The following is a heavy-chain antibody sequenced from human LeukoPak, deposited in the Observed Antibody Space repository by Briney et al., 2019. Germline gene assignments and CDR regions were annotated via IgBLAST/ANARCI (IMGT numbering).Heavy chain of an antibody. CDR2: ISYDGSNK. D-gene: IGHD1-26*01. Sequence: PGRCLRLSCTAAEFTFSNYAMHWVRQAPCKGLEWVEVISYDGSNKYYADSVKGRFTISRDNSKNTLYVQMNSLRDEDTAVYYCAKDQRWESPHYLDSWGQGTLVTVSS. V-gene: IGHV3-30-3*01. J-gene: IGHJ4*02. CDR1: EFTFSNYA. CDR3: AKDQRWESPHYLDS.